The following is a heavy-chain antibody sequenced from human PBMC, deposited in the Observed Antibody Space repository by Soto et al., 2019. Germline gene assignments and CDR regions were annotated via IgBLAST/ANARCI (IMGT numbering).Heavy chain of an antibody. V-gene: IGHV1-18*01. CDR1: GYTFTSYG. CDR2: ISAYNGNT. Sequence: ASVKVSCKASGYTFTSYGISWVRQAPGQGLEWMGWISAYNGNTNYAQKLQGRVTMTTDTATSTAYMELRSLRSDDTAVYYCAREDIQLWPPYFDYWGQGSLVTVSS. D-gene: IGHD5-18*01. CDR3: AREDIQLWPPYFDY. J-gene: IGHJ4*02.